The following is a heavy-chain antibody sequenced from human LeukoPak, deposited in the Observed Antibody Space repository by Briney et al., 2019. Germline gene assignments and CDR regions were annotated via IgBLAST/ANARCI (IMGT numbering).Heavy chain of an antibody. J-gene: IGHJ6*02. D-gene: IGHD6-13*01. CDR1: GFTFSSHT. CDR3: ARDHYSFSSRPWDYKYGMDV. CDR2: ISNDGSRQ. Sequence: GRSLRLSCAVSGFTFSSHTVHWVRQAPGKGLEWVALISNDGSRQFYSDSVKGRFTISRDNSRNTLDLLMNSLRAEVTAVYYCARDHYSFSSRPWDYKYGMDVWGQGTAVTVSS. V-gene: IGHV3-30*04.